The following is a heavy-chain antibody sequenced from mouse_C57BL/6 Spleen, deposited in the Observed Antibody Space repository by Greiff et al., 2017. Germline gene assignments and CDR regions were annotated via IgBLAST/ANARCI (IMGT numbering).Heavy chain of an antibody. V-gene: IGHV1-52*01. J-gene: IGHJ1*03. D-gene: IGHD1-1*01. Sequence: QVQLQQPGAELVRPGSSVKLSCKASGYTFTSYWMHWVKQRPIQGLEWIGNIDPSDSETHYNQKFKDKATLTVDKSSSTAYMQLSSLTSEDSAVYYFARGYYYGSSPWYFDVWGTGTTVTVSS. CDR2: IDPSDSET. CDR1: GYTFTSYW. CDR3: ARGYYYGSSPWYFDV.